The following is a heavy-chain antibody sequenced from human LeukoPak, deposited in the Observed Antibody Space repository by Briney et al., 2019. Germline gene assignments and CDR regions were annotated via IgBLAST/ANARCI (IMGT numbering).Heavy chain of an antibody. J-gene: IGHJ4*02. D-gene: IGHD3-3*01. Sequence: ASVKVSCKASGYTFTSYGISWVRQAPGQGLEWMGWISAYNGITNYAQKLQGRVTMTTDTSTSTAYMELRSLRSDDTAVYYCARGWYIGVVIMQFDYWGQGTLVTVSS. CDR1: GYTFTSYG. CDR3: ARGWYIGVVIMQFDY. CDR2: ISAYNGIT. V-gene: IGHV1-18*01.